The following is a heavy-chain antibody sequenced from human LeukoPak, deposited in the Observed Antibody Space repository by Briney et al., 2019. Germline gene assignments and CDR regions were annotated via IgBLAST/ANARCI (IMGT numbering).Heavy chain of an antibody. Sequence: PSESLSLTCTVSGGSISSYYWSWIRQPAGKGLEWIGRIYTSGSTNYNPSLKSRVTMSVDTSKNQFSLKLSSVTAADTAVYYCARGRGSSWSNWLDPWGQGTLVTVSS. CDR3: ARGRGSSWSNWLDP. J-gene: IGHJ5*02. CDR1: GGSISSYY. CDR2: IYTSGST. V-gene: IGHV4-4*07. D-gene: IGHD6-13*01.